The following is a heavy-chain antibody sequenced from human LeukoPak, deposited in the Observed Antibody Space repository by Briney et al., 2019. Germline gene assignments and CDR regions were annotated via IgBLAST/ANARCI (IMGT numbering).Heavy chain of an antibody. D-gene: IGHD2-2*01. CDR2: ISTYNGNT. CDR3: AREYCSSTSCYSPDY. CDR1: GYTLTSYG. J-gene: IGHJ4*02. V-gene: IGHV1-18*01. Sequence: GASVKVSCKASGYTLTSYGVSWVRQAPGQGLEWMGWISTYNGNTNYAQKLQGRVTMTTDTATSTAYMELRSLRPDDTAVYYCAREYCSSTSCYSPDYWGQGTLVTVSS.